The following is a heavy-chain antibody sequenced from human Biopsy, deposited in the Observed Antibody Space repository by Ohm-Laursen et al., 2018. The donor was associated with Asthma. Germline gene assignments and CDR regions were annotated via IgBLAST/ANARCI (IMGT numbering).Heavy chain of an antibody. CDR3: ARGIYDMDV. CDR1: GFTFSKYG. CDR2: IWNDGNKN. J-gene: IGHJ6*02. V-gene: IGHV3-33*01. Sequence: SSLRLSCAASGFTFSKYGMHWVRQAPGKGLEWVALIWNDGNKNYNADSVKGRFTISRDNSKNMLYLQMNSLRAEDTAVYFCARGIYDMDVRGQGTTVTVSS.